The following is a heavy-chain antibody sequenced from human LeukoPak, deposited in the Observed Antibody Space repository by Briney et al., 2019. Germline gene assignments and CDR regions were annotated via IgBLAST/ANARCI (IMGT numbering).Heavy chain of an antibody. D-gene: IGHD1-26*01. J-gene: IGHJ4*02. CDR3: AKGQKWELPLDY. Sequence: GGSLRLSCAASGFTFSSYAMSWVRQAPGEGLGWVSAISGSRGSTYYADSVKGRFTISRDNSKNTLYLQLNSLRADDTAVYYCAKGQKWELPLDYWGQGTLVTVSS. CDR2: ISGSRGST. CDR1: GFTFSSYA. V-gene: IGHV3-23*01.